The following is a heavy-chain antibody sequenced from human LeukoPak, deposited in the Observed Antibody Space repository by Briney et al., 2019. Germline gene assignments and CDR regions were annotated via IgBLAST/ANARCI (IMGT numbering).Heavy chain of an antibody. D-gene: IGHD6-19*01. CDR2: TYYRSKWYN. CDR3: ARGAYSSGLVDYFDY. Sequence: SQTLSLTFAISGDSVSINSAAWNWIRQSPSRGLEWLGRTYYRSKWYNDYAVSVKSRITINPDTSKNQFSLQLNSVTPEDTAVYYCARGAYSSGLVDYFDYWGQGTLVTVSS. J-gene: IGHJ4*02. V-gene: IGHV6-1*01. CDR1: GDSVSINSAA.